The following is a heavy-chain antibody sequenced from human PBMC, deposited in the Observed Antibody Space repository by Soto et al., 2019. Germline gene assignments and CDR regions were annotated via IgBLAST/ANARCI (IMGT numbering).Heavy chain of an antibody. J-gene: IGHJ6*02. Sequence: GGSLRLSCAASGFTVSSNYMNWVRQAPGKGLEWVSVIYSGGNTYYADSVKGRFTISRDNSKNTLYLQMNSLRAEDTAVYYCAREVGTTYGLDVWGQGTTVTVSS. CDR3: AREVGTTYGLDV. V-gene: IGHV3-53*01. CDR1: GFTVSSNY. CDR2: IYSGGNT. D-gene: IGHD1-26*01.